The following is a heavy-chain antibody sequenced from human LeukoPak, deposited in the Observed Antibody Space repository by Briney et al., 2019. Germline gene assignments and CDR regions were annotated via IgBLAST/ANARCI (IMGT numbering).Heavy chain of an antibody. D-gene: IGHD5-18*01. V-gene: IGHV3-21*01. CDR1: GFTFSSYS. CDR3: ARDGRTAMAPYYFDY. CDR2: ISSSSSYI. Sequence: GSLRLSCAASGFTFSSYSMNWVRQAPGKGLEWVSSISSSSSYIYYADSVKGRFTISRDNAKNSLYLQMNSLRAEDTAVYYCARDGRTAMAPYYFDYWGQGTLVTVSS. J-gene: IGHJ4*02.